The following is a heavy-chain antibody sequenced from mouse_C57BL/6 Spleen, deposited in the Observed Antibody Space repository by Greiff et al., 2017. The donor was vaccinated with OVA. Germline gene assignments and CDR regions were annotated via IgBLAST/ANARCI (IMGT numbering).Heavy chain of an antibody. CDR1: GFNIKDDY. CDR2: IDPENGDT. CDR3: TRRDYGGAY. Sequence: EVQLVESGAELVRPGASVKLSCTASGFNIKDDYMHWVKQRPEQGLEWIGWIDPENGDTEYASKFQGKATITADTSSNTAYLQLSSLTSEDTAVYYCTRRDYGGAYWGQGTLVTVSA. J-gene: IGHJ3*01. V-gene: IGHV14-4*01. D-gene: IGHD1-1*01.